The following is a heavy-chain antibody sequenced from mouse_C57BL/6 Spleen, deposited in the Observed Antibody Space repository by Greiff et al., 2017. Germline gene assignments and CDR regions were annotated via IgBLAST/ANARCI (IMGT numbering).Heavy chain of an antibody. V-gene: IGHV5-6*01. D-gene: IGHD2-4*01. J-gene: IGHJ4*01. CDR1: GFTFSSYG. CDR3: ARHEDDYDGYAKDY. Sequence: EVQVVESGGDLVKPGGSLKLSCAASGFTFSSYGMSWVRQPPDKRLEWVATISSGGSYTYYPDSVKGRFTISRDNAKNTLYLQMSSLKSEDTAMYYCARHEDDYDGYAKDYWGQGTSVTVSS. CDR2: ISSGGSYT.